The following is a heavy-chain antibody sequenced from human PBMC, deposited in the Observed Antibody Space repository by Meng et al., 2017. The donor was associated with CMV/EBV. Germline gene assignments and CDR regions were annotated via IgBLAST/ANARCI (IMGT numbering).Heavy chain of an antibody. CDR1: GDRVSSISVG. Sequence: MSGDRVSSISVGWNWLRQSPSRGLEWLGRTYYRSQWFYDYAVSVKSRITIKPDTSKNQFSLQLNSVTPEDTAVYYCAMLSVGATFDYWGQGALVTVSS. D-gene: IGHD1-26*01. CDR3: AMLSVGATFDY. CDR2: TYYRSQWFY. V-gene: IGHV6-1*01. J-gene: IGHJ4*02.